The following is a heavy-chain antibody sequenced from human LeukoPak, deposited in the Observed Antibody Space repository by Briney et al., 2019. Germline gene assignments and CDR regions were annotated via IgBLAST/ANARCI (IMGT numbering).Heavy chain of an antibody. CDR1: GFTFSTYG. CDR2: IWHDGSEK. V-gene: IGHV3-33*01. J-gene: IGHJ4*02. D-gene: IGHD1/OR15-1a*01. Sequence: GGSLRLSCAASGFTFSTYGMNWVRQAPGKGLEWVAVIWHDGSEKYYADSVKDRFTTSRDNSKNTLYLQMNSLRAEDTAVYFCARSNNAYDYWGQGSLVTVSS. CDR3: ARSNNAYDY.